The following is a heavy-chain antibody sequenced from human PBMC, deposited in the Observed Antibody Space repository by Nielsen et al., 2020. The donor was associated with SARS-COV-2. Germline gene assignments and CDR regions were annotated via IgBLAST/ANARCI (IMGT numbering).Heavy chain of an antibody. CDR1: GFTLSAYR. CDR3: ARLGAHTSVDF. Sequence: GESLKISCAASGFTLSAYRLHWVRQAPGKGLVWVAHTETDGTGTAYADSVKFRFTISRDNAQNMMYLQMNSLRVEDTAVYYCARLGAHTSVDFWGQGTQVTVSS. CDR2: TETDGTGT. D-gene: IGHD6-6*01. J-gene: IGHJ4*02. V-gene: IGHV3-74*01.